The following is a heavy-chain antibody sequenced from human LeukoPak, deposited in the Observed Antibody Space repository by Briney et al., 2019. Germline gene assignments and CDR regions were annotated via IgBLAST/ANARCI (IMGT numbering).Heavy chain of an antibody. D-gene: IGHD3-10*01. V-gene: IGHV3-73*01. Sequence: GGSLRLSCAASGFTFSDSAIHWVRQASGKGLEWVGRLRSKVNKYATAYAASVKGGFTISRDESKTTEYLKMNSLTTEDTAVYYCTRWDSGVYYSFGLDVWGQGTTVTVSS. J-gene: IGHJ6*02. CDR1: GFTFSDSA. CDR2: LRSKVNKYAT. CDR3: TRWDSGVYYSFGLDV.